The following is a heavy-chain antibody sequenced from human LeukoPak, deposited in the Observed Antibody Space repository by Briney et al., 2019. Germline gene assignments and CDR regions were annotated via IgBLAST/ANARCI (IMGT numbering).Heavy chain of an antibody. D-gene: IGHD2-21*02. V-gene: IGHV3-13*05. CDR2: IGVAGDP. Sequence: PGGSLCLTCTASGFSFRSSDMYWVRHPTGKGLELVSVIGVAGDPYYPRSVKGRFSISRENAKNSLYLQINSLRAGETAVYYCARGGLYMVTPRGEIGPMDVWGQGTPVTVSS. CDR3: ARGGLYMVTPRGEIGPMDV. CDR1: GFSFRSSD. J-gene: IGHJ6*02.